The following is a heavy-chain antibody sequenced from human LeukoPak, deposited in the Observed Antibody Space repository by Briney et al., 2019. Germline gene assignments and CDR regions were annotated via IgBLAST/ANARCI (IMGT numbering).Heavy chain of an antibody. Sequence: GGSLRLSCAASGFTFSNAWMSWVRQAPGKGLEWVGRIKSKTDGGTTDYAAPVKGRFTISRDNAKNSLYLQMNSLRAEDTAVYYCARDLRSMVRGVIITLGIALDYWGQGTLVTVSS. CDR2: IKSKTDGGTT. V-gene: IGHV3-15*01. CDR1: GFTFSNAW. D-gene: IGHD3-10*01. J-gene: IGHJ4*02. CDR3: ARDLRSMVRGVIITLGIALDY.